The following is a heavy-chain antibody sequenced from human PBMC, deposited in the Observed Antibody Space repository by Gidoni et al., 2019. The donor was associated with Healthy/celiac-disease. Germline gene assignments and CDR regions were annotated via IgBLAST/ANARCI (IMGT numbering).Heavy chain of an antibody. CDR2: IYYRGST. CDR3: ARRTTEFDY. V-gene: IGHV4-31*03. D-gene: IGHD1-7*01. Sequence: QVQLQESGTGLVKPSQTLSLTCTVSGGSINSGGYYWSWIRQHPRKGLEWIGYIYYRGSTYYNPSLKSRVTISVDTSKNQFSLKLSSVTAADTAVYYCARRTTEFDYWGQGTLVTVSS. CDR1: GGSINSGGYY. J-gene: IGHJ4*02.